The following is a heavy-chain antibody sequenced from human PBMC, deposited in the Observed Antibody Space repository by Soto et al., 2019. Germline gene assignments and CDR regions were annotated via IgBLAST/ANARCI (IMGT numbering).Heavy chain of an antibody. Sequence: GGSLRLSCAASGFTFDDYTMHWVRQTAGKGLEWVSLINWDASSTFYADSVKGRFTISRDNSKNSLYLQMNSLRAEDTAVYYCARVPDLDYCSKTSCLYYFDYWGQGALVTVSS. CDR1: GFTFDDYT. J-gene: IGHJ4*02. V-gene: IGHV3-43*01. CDR3: ARVPDLDYCSKTSCLYYFDY. CDR2: INWDASST. D-gene: IGHD2-2*01.